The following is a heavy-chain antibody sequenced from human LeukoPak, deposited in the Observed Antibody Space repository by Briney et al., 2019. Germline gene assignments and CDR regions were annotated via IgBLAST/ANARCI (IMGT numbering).Heavy chain of an antibody. D-gene: IGHD1-26*01. CDR1: GGTFSSYA. CDR3: ARGTLVGATLGGNDY. V-gene: IGHV1-69*13. CDR2: IIPIFGTA. Sequence: SVKVSCKASGGTFSSYAISWVRQAPGQGLEWMGGIIPIFGTANYAQKFQGRVTITADESTSTAYMELSSLRSEDTAVYYCARGTLVGATLGGNDYWGQGALVTVSS. J-gene: IGHJ4*02.